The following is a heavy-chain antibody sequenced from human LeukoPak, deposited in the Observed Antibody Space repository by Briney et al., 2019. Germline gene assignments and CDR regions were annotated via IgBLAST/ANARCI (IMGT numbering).Heavy chain of an antibody. CDR1: GFTSSNYW. CDR3: ARGADIVVVPANYY. CDR2: IKQDGNEK. Sequence: QPGGSLRLSCAASGFTSSNYWMTWVRQAPGKGLEWVANIKQDGNEKYYVDSVKGRFTISRDNAKNSLYLQMNSLRAEDTAVYYCARGADIVVVPANYYWGQGTLVTVSS. V-gene: IGHV3-7*01. D-gene: IGHD2-2*01. J-gene: IGHJ4*02.